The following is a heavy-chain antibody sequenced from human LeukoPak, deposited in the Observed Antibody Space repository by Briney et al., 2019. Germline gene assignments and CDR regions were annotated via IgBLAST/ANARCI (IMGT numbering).Heavy chain of an antibody. CDR2: ISTRGSLI. Sequence: GGSLRLSCAASGFTFNNYEMNWVRQAPGRGLEWLSYISTRGSLIQYADSVKGRFTISRDDAKNSLYLQMHSLRAEDTGVHHCVRDASETRMGWVYFDYWGQGTLVTVSS. CDR3: VRDASETRMGWVYFDY. D-gene: IGHD6-19*01. V-gene: IGHV3-48*03. CDR1: GFTFNNYE. J-gene: IGHJ4*02.